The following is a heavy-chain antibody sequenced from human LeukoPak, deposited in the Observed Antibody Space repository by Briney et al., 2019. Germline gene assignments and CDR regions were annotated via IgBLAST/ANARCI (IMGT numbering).Heavy chain of an antibody. D-gene: IGHD3-22*01. CDR3: ARDTEDYYDSSGYSNTLGD. V-gene: IGHV1-69*05. Sequence: SVKVSCKASGDTFSSYAISWVRQAPGQGLEWMGGIIPIFGTANYAQKFQGRVTITTDESTSTAYMEPSSLRSEDTAVYYCARDTEDYYDSSGYSNTLGDWGQGTLVTVSS. CDR1: GDTFSSYA. CDR2: IIPIFGTA. J-gene: IGHJ4*02.